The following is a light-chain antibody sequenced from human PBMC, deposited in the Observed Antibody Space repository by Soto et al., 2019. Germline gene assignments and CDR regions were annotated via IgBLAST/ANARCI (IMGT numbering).Light chain of an antibody. CDR2: DAS. J-gene: IGKJ5*01. V-gene: IGKV1-33*01. CDR1: QDINNY. Sequence: DIQMTQSPSSLSASVGDRVIITCQASQDINNYLNWYQQKPGKAPKLLIYDASNLETGVPSRFSGSGSRTDFSFTISSLQPEDIATYFCHQYDNLPPTFGQGTRLGIK. CDR3: HQYDNLPPT.